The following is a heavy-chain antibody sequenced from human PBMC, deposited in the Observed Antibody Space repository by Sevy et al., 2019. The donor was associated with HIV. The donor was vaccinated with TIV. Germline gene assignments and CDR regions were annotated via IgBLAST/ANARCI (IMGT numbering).Heavy chain of an antibody. J-gene: IGHJ6*02. CDR1: GFTFGDYA. V-gene: IGHV3-49*03. Sequence: GGSLRLSCTASGFTFGDYAMSWFRQAPGKGLEWVGFIRSKAYGGTTEYAASVKGRFTISRDDSKSIAYLQMNSLKTEDTDVYYCTRVKTTIFGVVITDYYYYGMDVWGQGTTVTVSS. D-gene: IGHD3-3*01. CDR2: IRSKAYGGTT. CDR3: TRVKTTIFGVVITDYYYYGMDV.